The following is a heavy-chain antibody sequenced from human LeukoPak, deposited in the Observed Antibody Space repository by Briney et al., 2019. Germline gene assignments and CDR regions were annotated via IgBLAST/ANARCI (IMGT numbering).Heavy chain of an antibody. D-gene: IGHD3-22*01. CDR2: IYYSGST. V-gene: IGHV4-39*01. J-gene: IGHJ3*02. CDR3: ARPVYYYDSSGYYGAFDI. Sequence: SETLSLTCTVSGGSISSSSYYWGWLRQPPGKGLEWIGSIYYSGSTYYNPSLKSRVTISVDTSKNQFSLKLSSVTAADTAVYYCARPVYYYDSSGYYGAFDIWGQGTMVTVSS. CDR1: GGSISSSSYY.